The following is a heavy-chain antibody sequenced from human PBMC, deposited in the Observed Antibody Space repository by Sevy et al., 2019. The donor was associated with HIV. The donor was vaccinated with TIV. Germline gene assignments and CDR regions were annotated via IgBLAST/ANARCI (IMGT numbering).Heavy chain of an antibody. CDR3: ITGPYYYDSSGYRHFDY. CDR2: IKSKTDGGTT. Sequence: GGSLRLSCAATGFTFSNAWMSWVRQAPGKGLEWVGRIKSKTDGGTTDYAAPVKGRFTISRDDSKNTLSLQMNSLKTEDTAVYYCITGPYYYDSSGYRHFDYWGQGTLVTVSS. V-gene: IGHV3-15*01. J-gene: IGHJ4*02. D-gene: IGHD3-22*01. CDR1: GFTFSNAW.